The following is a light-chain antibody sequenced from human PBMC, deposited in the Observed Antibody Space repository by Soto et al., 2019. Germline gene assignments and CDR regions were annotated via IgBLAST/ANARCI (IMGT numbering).Light chain of an antibody. CDR2: GNI. CDR1: SSNIGAGGD. J-gene: IGLJ2*01. Sequence: QSVLTQPPSVSGVPGQRVTISCTGSSSNIGAGGDVHWYQHVSGSAPKLLIYGNINRPAGVPDRFSGSKSGTSGSLAITGLQAEDEADYYCQSYDNSLSGWIFGGGTQLTVL. CDR3: QSYDNSLSGWI. V-gene: IGLV1-40*01.